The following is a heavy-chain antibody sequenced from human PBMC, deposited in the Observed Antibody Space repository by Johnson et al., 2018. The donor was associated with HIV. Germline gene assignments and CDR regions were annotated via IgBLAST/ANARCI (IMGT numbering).Heavy chain of an antibody. Sequence: VQLVESGGGLVQPGGSLRLSCAASGFTFSSYWMGWVGQAPGKGLEWVANIKQDGSEKYYVDSVKGRFTISRDNAKNSLYLQMNSLRAEDTAVYYCARERASSAFDIWGQGTMVTVSS. J-gene: IGHJ3*02. CDR2: IKQDGSEK. CDR3: ARERASSAFDI. V-gene: IGHV3-7*01. CDR1: GFTFSSYW.